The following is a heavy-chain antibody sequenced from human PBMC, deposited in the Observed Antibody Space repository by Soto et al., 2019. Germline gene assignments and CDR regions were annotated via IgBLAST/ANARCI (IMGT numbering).Heavy chain of an antibody. CDR3: ARSDCYGVCRGKWLDP. V-gene: IGHV4-4*02. D-gene: IGHD2-21*02. Sequence: QVQLQESGPGLVKHSGTLSLTCAVSGGSISSDDWWTWVRQTPGKGLEWIGEIYHSGTTNYNPSLMSRVTIAVDKAKSQFSLRLDSVTAADTAVYYCARSDCYGVCRGKWLDPWGQGILVTVSS. CDR2: IYHSGTT. J-gene: IGHJ5*02. CDR1: GGSISSDDW.